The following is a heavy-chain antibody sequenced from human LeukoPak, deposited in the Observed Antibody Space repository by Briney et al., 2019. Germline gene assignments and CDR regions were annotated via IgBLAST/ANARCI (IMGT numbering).Heavy chain of an antibody. CDR1: GYTFTSYG. V-gene: IGHV1-18*01. Sequence: GASVKVSFKASGYTFTSYGISWVRQAPGQGLEWMGWISAYNGNTNYAQKLQGRVTMTTDTSTSTAYMELRSLRSDDTAVYYCARDYLDSNYDYYYYGMDVWGQGTTVTVSS. J-gene: IGHJ6*02. CDR2: ISAYNGNT. CDR3: ARDYLDSNYDYYYYGMDV. D-gene: IGHD4-11*01.